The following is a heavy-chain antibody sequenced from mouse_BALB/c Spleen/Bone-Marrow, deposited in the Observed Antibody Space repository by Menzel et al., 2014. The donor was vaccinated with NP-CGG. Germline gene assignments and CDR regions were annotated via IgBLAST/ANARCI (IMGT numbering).Heavy chain of an antibody. CDR3: ARSPSTMITGGFAY. CDR1: GFSLTSYG. V-gene: IGHV2-6-1*01. Sequence: VQVVESGPGLVAPSQSLSITCTISGFSLTSYGVHWVRQPPGKGLEWLVVIWSDGSTTYNSALKFRLSISKDNSKSQVFLKMNSLQTDDTAMYYCARSPSTMITGGFAYWGQGTLVTVSA. CDR2: IWSDGST. D-gene: IGHD2-4*01. J-gene: IGHJ3*01.